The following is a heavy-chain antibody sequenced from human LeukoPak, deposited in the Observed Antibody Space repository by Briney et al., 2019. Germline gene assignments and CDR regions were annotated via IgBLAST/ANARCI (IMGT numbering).Heavy chain of an antibody. V-gene: IGHV4-34*01. Sequence: PSETLSLTCAVYGGSFSGYYWSWIRQPPGKGLEWIGEINHSGSTNYNPSLKSRVTISVDTSKNQFSLKLSSVTAADTAVYYCASVGGSGSYYAFDIWGQGTMVTVSS. J-gene: IGHJ3*02. CDR2: INHSGST. CDR3: ASVGGSGSYYAFDI. CDR1: GGSFSGYY. D-gene: IGHD3-10*01.